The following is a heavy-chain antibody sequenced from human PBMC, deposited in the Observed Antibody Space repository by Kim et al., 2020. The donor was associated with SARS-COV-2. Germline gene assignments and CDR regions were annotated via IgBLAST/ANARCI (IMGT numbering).Heavy chain of an antibody. Sequence: SETLSLTCTVSGYSISSGYYWGWIRQPPGKGLEWIGSIYHSGSTYYNPSLKSRVTISVDTSKNQFSLKLSSVTAADTAVYYCAREDYAPDYYYYGMDVWGQGTTVTVSS. CDR3: AREDYAPDYYYYGMDV. V-gene: IGHV4-38-2*02. CDR2: IYHSGST. J-gene: IGHJ6*02. CDR1: GYSISSGYY. D-gene: IGHD4-17*01.